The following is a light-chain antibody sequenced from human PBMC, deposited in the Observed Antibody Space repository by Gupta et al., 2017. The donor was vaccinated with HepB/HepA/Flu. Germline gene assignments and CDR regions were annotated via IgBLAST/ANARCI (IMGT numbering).Light chain of an antibody. CDR3: QQKDSTPMP. CDR1: QRISKY. V-gene: IGKV1-39*01. CDR2: AAS. Sequence: DIEMTQSASSLYASVGDRVTITRRASQRISKYLDWYQQKPGKAPKLLIYAASRGKSGVPSRFSGSGSGTDFTLTITRRQPEEFATYYCQQKDSTPMPFGHGTKVDVK. J-gene: IGKJ3*01.